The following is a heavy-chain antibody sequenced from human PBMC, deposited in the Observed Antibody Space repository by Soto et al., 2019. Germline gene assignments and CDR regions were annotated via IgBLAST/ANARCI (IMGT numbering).Heavy chain of an antibody. CDR3: ARPPYSGYDADYWYFDL. J-gene: IGHJ2*01. Sequence: EVQLVQSGAEVKKPGESLKISCKGSGYSFTSYWIGWVRQMPGKGLEWMGIIYPGDSDTRYSPSFQGQVTISADKSISTAYLQWSSLKASATAMSYCARPPYSGYDADYWYFDLWGRGTLVTVSS. CDR2: IYPGDSDT. D-gene: IGHD5-12*01. CDR1: GYSFTSYW. V-gene: IGHV5-51*03.